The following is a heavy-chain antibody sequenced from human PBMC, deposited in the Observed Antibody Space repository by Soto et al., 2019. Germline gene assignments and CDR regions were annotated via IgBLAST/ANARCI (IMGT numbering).Heavy chain of an antibody. CDR1: GFTFSNAW. D-gene: IGHD3-22*01. CDR2: ISNKGDGGTT. CDR3: TTDLNYYDSSGFWGY. V-gene: IGHV3-15*07. J-gene: IGHJ4*02. Sequence: GGSLRLSCAASGFTFSNAWMNWVRQAPGKGLEWVGRISNKGDGGTTDYAAPVKGRFTISRDDSKTTLYLQMDSLKTEDTAVYYCTTDLNYYDSSGFWGYWGQGTLVTVSS.